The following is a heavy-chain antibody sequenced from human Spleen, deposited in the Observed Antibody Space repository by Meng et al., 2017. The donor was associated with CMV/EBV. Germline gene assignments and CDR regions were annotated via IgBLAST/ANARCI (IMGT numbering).Heavy chain of an antibody. CDR3: GRLDGVGGSSWDFDY. D-gene: IGHD6-13*01. CDR2: IYPGDSDT. J-gene: IGHJ4*02. Sequence: SGYSFTSYWIGWVRQMPGKGLEWMGIIYPGDSDTRYGPSFQGQVTISADKSISTAYLQWSSLKASDTAMYYCGRLDGVGGSSWDFDYWGQGTLVTVSS. CDR1: GYSFTSYW. V-gene: IGHV5-51*01.